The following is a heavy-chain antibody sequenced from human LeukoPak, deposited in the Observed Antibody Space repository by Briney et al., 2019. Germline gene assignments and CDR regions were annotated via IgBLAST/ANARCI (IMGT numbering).Heavy chain of an antibody. V-gene: IGHV4-4*07. Sequence: SETLSLTCTVSGGSISSYYWSWIRQPAGKGLEWIGRIYTSGSTNYNPSLKSRVTMSVDTSKNQFSLKLSSVTAADTAVYYCARVSEAVAGHDAFDIWGQGTMVTVSS. D-gene: IGHD6-19*01. CDR3: ARVSEAVAGHDAFDI. CDR2: IYTSGST. CDR1: GGSISSYY. J-gene: IGHJ3*02.